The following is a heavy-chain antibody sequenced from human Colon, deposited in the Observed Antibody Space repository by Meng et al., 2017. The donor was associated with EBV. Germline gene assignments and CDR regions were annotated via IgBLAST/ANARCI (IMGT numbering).Heavy chain of an antibody. J-gene: IGHJ4*02. CDR2: IDDSGST. D-gene: IGHD1-26*01. CDR1: GVSISSNFR. Sequence: VRLQESGPGSVKPSGTLSLTCGCSGVSISSNFRWTWVRQPPGKGLEWIGDIDDSGSTNYNPSLNSRISISLDKSKNHFSLKVNSVTAADTAVYYCARGKQDAWELLAYWGQGALVTVSS. CDR3: ARGKQDAWELLAY. V-gene: IGHV4-4*02.